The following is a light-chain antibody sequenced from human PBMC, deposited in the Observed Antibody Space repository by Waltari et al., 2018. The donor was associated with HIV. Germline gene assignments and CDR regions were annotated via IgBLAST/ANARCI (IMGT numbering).Light chain of an antibody. J-gene: IGLJ3*02. CDR1: ALAKQY. Sequence: SYELTQPPSVSVSPGQTARITCSGDALAKQYAYWYQQKPGQAPILVIYKDPERPSGIPERFSGSSSGTTGTLTISGVQAEDEADYYCQSADSTTWVFGGGTKLTVL. V-gene: IGLV3-25*03. CDR2: KDP. CDR3: QSADSTTWV.